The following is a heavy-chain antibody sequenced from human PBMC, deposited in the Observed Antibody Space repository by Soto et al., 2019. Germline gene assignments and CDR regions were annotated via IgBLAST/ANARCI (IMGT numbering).Heavy chain of an antibody. D-gene: IGHD1-26*01. Sequence: GGSLSLSXAASGFTFSSCVMHWVRQAPGKGLEWVSLIWYDGSNKYYADSVKGRFTISRDNSKNMLFLEVNSLRAEDTAVYYCAGEVEVGARNFDYWGLGTLVTVSS. J-gene: IGHJ4*02. V-gene: IGHV3-33*01. CDR3: AGEVEVGARNFDY. CDR1: GFTFSSCV. CDR2: IWYDGSNK.